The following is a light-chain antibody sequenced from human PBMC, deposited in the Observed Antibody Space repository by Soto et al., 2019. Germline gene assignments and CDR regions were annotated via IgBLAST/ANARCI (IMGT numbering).Light chain of an antibody. Sequence: EIVLTQSPGTLSLSPGERATLSCRASQSVSSAYLAWYQQIPGQAPRLLIYGASSRATGIPDRFSGSGSGTDFTLTISRLEPGDVAVYYCQQSGSSLYTFGQGTKLEIK. J-gene: IGKJ2*01. V-gene: IGKV3-20*01. CDR3: QQSGSSLYT. CDR2: GAS. CDR1: QSVSSAY.